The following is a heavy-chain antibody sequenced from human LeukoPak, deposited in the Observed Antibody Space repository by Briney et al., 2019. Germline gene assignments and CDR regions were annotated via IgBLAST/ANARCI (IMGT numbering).Heavy chain of an antibody. CDR2: ISYDGSNK. Sequence: PGRSLRLSCAASGFTFSSYGMHWVRQAPGKGLEGVAVISYDGSNKYYADSVKGRFTISRDNSKNTLSLQMNSLRAEDTAVYYCASFGVQQLVRSGEGGISSRKNWFDPWGQGTLVTVSS. CDR1: GFTFSSYG. J-gene: IGHJ5*02. CDR3: ASFGVQQLVRSGEGGISSRKNWFDP. V-gene: IGHV3-30*03. D-gene: IGHD6-13*01.